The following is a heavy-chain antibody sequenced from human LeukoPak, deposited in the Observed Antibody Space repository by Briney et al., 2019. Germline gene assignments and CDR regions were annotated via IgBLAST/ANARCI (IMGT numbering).Heavy chain of an antibody. D-gene: IGHD3-3*01. J-gene: IGHJ5*02. V-gene: IGHV3-74*01. Sequence: PGGSLRLSCAASGFTFSSYWMHWVRQAPGKGLVWVSRINSDGSSTSYADSVKGRFTISRDNSKNTLYLQMNSLRAEDTAIYYCAKLSPTTLYDSRGWFDPWGQGTLVTVSS. CDR3: AKLSPTTLYDSRGWFDP. CDR1: GFTFSSYW. CDR2: INSDGSST.